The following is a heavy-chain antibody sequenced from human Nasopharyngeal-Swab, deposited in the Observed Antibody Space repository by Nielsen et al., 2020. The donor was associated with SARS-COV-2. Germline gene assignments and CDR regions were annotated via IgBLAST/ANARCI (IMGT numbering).Heavy chain of an antibody. J-gene: IGHJ4*02. Sequence: GESLKISCAASGFTFSSHWMYWVRQAPGMGLVWVSRINGDGSTTGYADSVKGRFTISRDNAKNTLYLQMNSLRAEDTAVYYCAKDLEYRIGYWGQGNLVTVSS. V-gene: IGHV3-74*01. CDR3: AKDLEYRIGY. D-gene: IGHD1-1*01. CDR1: GFTFSSHW. CDR2: INGDGSTT.